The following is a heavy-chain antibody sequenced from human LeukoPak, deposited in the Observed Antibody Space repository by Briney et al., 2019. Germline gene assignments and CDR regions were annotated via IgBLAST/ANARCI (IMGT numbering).Heavy chain of an antibody. D-gene: IGHD5-18*01. J-gene: IGHJ4*02. V-gene: IGHV4-61*08. CDR1: GGSISSNGYQ. CDR3: ARVEVDGYSYGYVEY. CDR2: ISYSGST. Sequence: SETLSLTCTVSGGSISSNGYQWGWIRQPPGKGLEWIGYISYSGSTNYNPFLKSRVTVSLDTSQNQFSLKLSSVTAADTAVYYCARVEVDGYSYGYVEYWGQGTLVTVSS.